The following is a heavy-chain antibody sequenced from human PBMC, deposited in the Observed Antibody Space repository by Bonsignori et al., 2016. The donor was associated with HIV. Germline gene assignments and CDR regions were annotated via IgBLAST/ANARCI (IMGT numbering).Heavy chain of an antibody. D-gene: IGHD3-22*01. CDR2: IIPILGIA. CDR3: ARDDYTDSSGYYLDH. V-gene: IGHV1-69*10. J-gene: IGHJ4*02. Sequence: WVRQAPGQGLEWMGGIIPILGIANYAQKFQGRVTITADESTSTVYMELSSLRSEDTAVYYCARDDYTDSSGYYLDHWGQGTLVTVSS.